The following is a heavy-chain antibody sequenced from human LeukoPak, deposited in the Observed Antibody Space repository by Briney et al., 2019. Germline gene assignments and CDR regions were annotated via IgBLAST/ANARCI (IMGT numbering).Heavy chain of an antibody. D-gene: IGHD3-22*01. Sequence: GGSLRLSCAASGFTFSDYAMHWVRRAPGKGLEWVAVISYDGSNKSYADSVKGRFTISKDNSKSTLYVQMNSLRAEDTAVYYCARDPQLYYDSSGYYFDYWGQGTLVTVSS. CDR1: GFTFSDYA. CDR2: ISYDGSNK. V-gene: IGHV3-30*01. CDR3: ARDPQLYYDSSGYYFDY. J-gene: IGHJ4*02.